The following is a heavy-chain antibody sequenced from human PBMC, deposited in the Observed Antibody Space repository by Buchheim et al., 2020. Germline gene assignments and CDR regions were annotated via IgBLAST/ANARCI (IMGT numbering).Heavy chain of an antibody. D-gene: IGHD3-10*01. CDR1: GDSVSTDSVA. Sequence: QVQLRQSGPGLVRPSQTLSLTCVISGDSVSTDSVAWNWIRQSPSRGLEWLGRTYYRSKWSTDYAVSVKSRITINPDTSKNQFSLQLNSVTPEDTAVDYCARDGPGDVLFDYWGQGTL. CDR2: TYYRSKWST. J-gene: IGHJ4*02. V-gene: IGHV6-1*01. CDR3: ARDGPGDVLFDY.